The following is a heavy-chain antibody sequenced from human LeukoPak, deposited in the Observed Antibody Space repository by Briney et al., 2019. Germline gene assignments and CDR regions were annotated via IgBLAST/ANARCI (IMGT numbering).Heavy chain of an antibody. CDR3: ARVSGYCSSTSCFDAFDI. Sequence: ASVKVSCKASGYTFTSYDINWVRQATGQGLEWMGWMNPNSGNTGYAQKFQGRVTITRNTSISTAYMELSSLRSEDTAVYYCARVSGYCSSTSCFDAFDIWGQGTMVTVS. D-gene: IGHD2-2*01. J-gene: IGHJ3*02. CDR2: MNPNSGNT. CDR1: GYTFTSYD. V-gene: IGHV1-8*03.